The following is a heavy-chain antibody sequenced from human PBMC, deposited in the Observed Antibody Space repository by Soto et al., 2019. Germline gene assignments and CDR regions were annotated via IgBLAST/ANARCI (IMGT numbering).Heavy chain of an antibody. V-gene: IGHV4-59*01. CDR3: ARDGYDGSGSPYPAY. J-gene: IGHJ4*02. CDR1: GGSMSEYF. D-gene: IGHD3-10*01. CDR2: IYYLGST. Sequence: SETLSLTCSVSGGSMSEYFGSWIRQSPGKGLEWIGYIYYLGSTDYNPSLKSRVTISVDTSKRQFSLRLTSATAADTAVYYCARDGYDGSGSPYPAYWGPGTQVTVSS.